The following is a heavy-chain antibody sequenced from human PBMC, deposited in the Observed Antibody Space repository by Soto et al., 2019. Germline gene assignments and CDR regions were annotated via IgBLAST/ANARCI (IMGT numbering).Heavy chain of an antibody. D-gene: IGHD1-26*01. CDR3: ARLSGTAGDAFDI. CDR1: CYTLSNYG. Sequence: GAPWKGSCKGSCYTLSNYGIRWVRQAPGQGLEWMGWISAYNGNTNYAQKLQGRVTMTTDTSTSTAYMELRSLRSDDTAVYYCARLSGTAGDAFDIWGQGTMVTVSS. V-gene: IGHV1-18*01. CDR2: ISAYNGNT. J-gene: IGHJ3*02.